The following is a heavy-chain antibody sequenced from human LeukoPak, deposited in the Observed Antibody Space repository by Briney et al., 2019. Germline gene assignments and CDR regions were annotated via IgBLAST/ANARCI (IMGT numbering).Heavy chain of an antibody. CDR3: ARADRPNWYFDL. CDR1: GFTFSSYC. Sequence: PGGSLRLSCTASGFTFSSYCTHWVRQAPGKGLVWVSRINSDGSSTSYADSVKGRFTISRDNAKNTLYLQMNSLRAEDTAMYYCARADRPNWYFDLWGRGTLVTVSS. V-gene: IGHV3-74*01. J-gene: IGHJ2*01. CDR2: INSDGSST.